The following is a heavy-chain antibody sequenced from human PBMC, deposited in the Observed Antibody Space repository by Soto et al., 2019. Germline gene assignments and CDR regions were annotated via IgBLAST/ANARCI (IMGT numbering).Heavy chain of an antibody. V-gene: IGHV4-4*02. CDR3: ARVGSGWYAPLDY. D-gene: IGHD6-19*01. J-gene: IGHJ4*02. CDR2: INESGED. CDR1: GGSMSRSYW. Sequence: QVQLQESGPGLVKPSGTLSLTCAVSGGSMSRSYWWTWLRQSPGKGLEWLGEINESGEDNYAPSFSSRFTMSVGKSKNHFSVTLTSLTAPGTGSYYCARVGSGWYAPLDYWGPGTLVTVSS.